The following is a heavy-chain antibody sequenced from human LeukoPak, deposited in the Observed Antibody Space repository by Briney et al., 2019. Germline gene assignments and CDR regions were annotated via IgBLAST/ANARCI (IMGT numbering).Heavy chain of an antibody. CDR2: IRYDGSNK. Sequence: GGSLRLSCAASGFTFDDYTMHWVRQAPGKGLEWVAFIRYDGSNKYYADSVKGRFTISRDNSKNTLYLQMNSLRAEDTAVYYCAKELRLGSAFDIWGQGTMVTVSS. CDR1: GFTFDDYT. CDR3: AKELRLGSAFDI. J-gene: IGHJ3*02. V-gene: IGHV3-30*02. D-gene: IGHD1-26*01.